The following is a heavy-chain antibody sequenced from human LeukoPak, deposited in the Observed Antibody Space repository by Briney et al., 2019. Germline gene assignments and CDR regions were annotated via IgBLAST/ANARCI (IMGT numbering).Heavy chain of an antibody. CDR1: GFTFSSYD. D-gene: IGHD6-13*01. CDR2: IRFDGSNK. V-gene: IGHV3-30*02. CDR3: AVRYSGRWYLFDY. Sequence: GGSLRLSCAASGFTFSSYDMHWVRQAPGKGLEWVAFIRFDGSNKYYADSVKGRFTISRDNAKSTLYLQMNSLRAEDTAVYYCAVRYSGRWYLFDYWGQGTLVTVSS. J-gene: IGHJ4*02.